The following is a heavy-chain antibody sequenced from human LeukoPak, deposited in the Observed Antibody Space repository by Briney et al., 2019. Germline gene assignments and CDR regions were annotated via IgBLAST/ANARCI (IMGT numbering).Heavy chain of an antibody. CDR2: ISYDGSEK. Sequence: GGSLRLSCAASGFTFSSYAMHWVREAPGKGLEWVAVISYDGSEKYYADSVKGRFTISRDSANNSLYLQLNSLRAEDTAVYYCARERGGFCSGTSCYKAFDIWGQGTMVTVSS. D-gene: IGHD2-2*02. CDR1: GFTFSSYA. CDR3: ARERGGFCSGTSCYKAFDI. J-gene: IGHJ3*02. V-gene: IGHV3-30*07.